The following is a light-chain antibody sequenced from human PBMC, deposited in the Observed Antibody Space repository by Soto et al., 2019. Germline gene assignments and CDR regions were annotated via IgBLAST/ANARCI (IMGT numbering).Light chain of an antibody. CDR3: ASYTISSTLV. J-gene: IGLJ3*02. CDR1: SSDVGTNNY. V-gene: IGLV2-14*01. CDR2: EVS. Sequence: QSALTQPASVSGSPGQSITISCIGTSSDVGTNNYVSWYQQDPGKAPKLMIFEVSNRPSGVSSRFSGSKSGNTASLTISGLQTEDEADYYCASYTISSTLVFGGGTKVTVL.